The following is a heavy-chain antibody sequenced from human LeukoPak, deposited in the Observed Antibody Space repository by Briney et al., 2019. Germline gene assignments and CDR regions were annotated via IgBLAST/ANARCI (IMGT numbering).Heavy chain of an antibody. CDR2: IIPIFGTA. V-gene: IGHV1-69*13. CDR3: ARASDYYGSGSSPFDY. Sequence: ASVKVSCKASGYTFTSYDISWVRQAPGQGLEWMGGIIPIFGTANYAQKFQGRVTITADESTSTAYMELSSLRSEDTAVYYCARASDYYGSGSSPFDYWGQGTLVTVSS. CDR1: GYTFTSYD. D-gene: IGHD3-10*01. J-gene: IGHJ4*02.